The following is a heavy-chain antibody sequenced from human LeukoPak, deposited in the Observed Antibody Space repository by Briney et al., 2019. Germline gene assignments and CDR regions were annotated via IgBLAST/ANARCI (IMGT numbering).Heavy chain of an antibody. Sequence: PGRSLRLSCAASGFTFSSYGMHWVRQAPGKGLEWVAVISYDGSNKYYADSVKGRFTISRDNSKNTLYLQMNSLRAEDTAVYYCAKADHSYFQHWGQGTLVTVSS. J-gene: IGHJ1*01. CDR1: GFTFSSYG. CDR3: AKADHSYFQH. D-gene: IGHD1-14*01. V-gene: IGHV3-30*18. CDR2: ISYDGSNK.